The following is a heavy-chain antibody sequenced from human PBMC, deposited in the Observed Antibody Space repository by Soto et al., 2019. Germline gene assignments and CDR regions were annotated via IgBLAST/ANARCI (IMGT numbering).Heavy chain of an antibody. CDR3: ARARDGYKIFDY. V-gene: IGHV4-30-2*01. CDR1: GGSISSGGYS. D-gene: IGHD5-12*01. CDR2: IYHSGST. J-gene: IGHJ4*02. Sequence: PSETLSLTCAVSGGSISSGGYSWSWIRQPPGKGLEWIGYIYHSGSTYYSPSLKSRVTISVDRSKNQFSLKLSSVTAADTAVYYCARARDGYKIFDYWGQGTLVTVSS.